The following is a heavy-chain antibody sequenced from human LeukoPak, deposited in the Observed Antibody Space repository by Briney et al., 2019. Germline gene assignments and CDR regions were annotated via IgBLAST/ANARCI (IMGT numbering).Heavy chain of an antibody. V-gene: IGHV3-48*04. D-gene: IGHD1-26*01. Sequence: PGGSLRLSCAASGFTFSSYSMNWVRQAPGKGLEWVSYISSSSSTIYYADSVKGRFTISRDNAKNSLYLQMNSLRAEDTAVYYCAMYSENYYYGMDVWGQGTTVTVSS. CDR3: AMYSENYYYGMDV. CDR1: GFTFSSYS. CDR2: ISSSSSTI. J-gene: IGHJ6*02.